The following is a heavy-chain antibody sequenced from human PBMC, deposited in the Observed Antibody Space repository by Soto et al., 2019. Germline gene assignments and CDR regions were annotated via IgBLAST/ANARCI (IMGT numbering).Heavy chain of an antibody. CDR2: INPNSDVT. J-gene: IGHJ4*02. D-gene: IGHD3-16*01. Sequence: QVQLVQSGAEVKKPGASVKVSCKVSGYTFNSYYIHWVRQAPGQGLEWMGWINPNSDVTGYAQSFQGRVTMTRDMSMTTAYMDLTRLRSDDTAVYYCVRVGLNRNYDFDFWGQGTLITVSS. CDR3: VRVGLNRNYDFDF. CDR1: GYTFNSYY. V-gene: IGHV1-2*02.